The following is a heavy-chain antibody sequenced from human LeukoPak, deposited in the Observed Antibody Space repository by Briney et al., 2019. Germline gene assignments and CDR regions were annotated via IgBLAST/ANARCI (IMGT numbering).Heavy chain of an antibody. J-gene: IGHJ4*02. CDR2: INPNNGGT. CDR3: ARSPSGYLDY. Sequence: ASVKVSCKTSGYTFTSSYIHWVRQAPGQGLEYMGWINPNNGGTTYAQKFQGRVTMTRDTSVTTAYMQLSGLRSDDTAVYYCARSPSGYLDYWGRGTLVTVSS. D-gene: IGHD5-18*01. V-gene: IGHV1-2*02. CDR1: GYTFTSSY.